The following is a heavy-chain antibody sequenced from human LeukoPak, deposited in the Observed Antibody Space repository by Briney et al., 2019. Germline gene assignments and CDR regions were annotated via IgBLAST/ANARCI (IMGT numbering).Heavy chain of an antibody. Sequence: SETLSLTCTVSGGSVSSGSYYWSWIRQPPGKGLEWIGYIYYSGSTNYNPSLKSRVTISVDTSKNQFSLKLNSVTAADTAVYYCARAVAYYDFWSGYSADAFDIWGQGTMVTVSS. CDR1: GGSVSSGSYY. V-gene: IGHV4-61*01. CDR3: ARAVAYYDFWSGYSADAFDI. J-gene: IGHJ3*02. CDR2: IYYSGST. D-gene: IGHD3-3*01.